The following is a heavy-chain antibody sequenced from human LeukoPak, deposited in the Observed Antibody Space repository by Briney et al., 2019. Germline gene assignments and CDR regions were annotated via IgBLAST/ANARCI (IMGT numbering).Heavy chain of an antibody. Sequence: SQTLSLTCAVYGGSFSGYYWSWIRQPPGKGLEWIGEINHSGSTNYNPSLKSRVTISVDTSKSQFSLKLSSVTAADTAVYYCARGHYGSGSYKTFDYWGQGTLVTVSS. D-gene: IGHD3-10*01. V-gene: IGHV4-34*01. CDR2: INHSGST. J-gene: IGHJ4*02. CDR3: ARGHYGSGSYKTFDY. CDR1: GGSFSGYY.